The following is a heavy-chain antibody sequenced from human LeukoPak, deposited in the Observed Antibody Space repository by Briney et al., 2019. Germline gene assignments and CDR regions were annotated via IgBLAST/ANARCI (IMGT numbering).Heavy chain of an antibody. Sequence: PGGSLRLSCAASGFTFSSYWMSWVRQAPGKGLEWVANIKQDGSEKYYVDSVKGRFTISRDNAKNSLYLQMNSLRAEDTAVYYCANDYGNYAFDIWGQGTMVTVSS. J-gene: IGHJ3*02. D-gene: IGHD4-11*01. CDR2: IKQDGSEK. CDR1: GFTFSSYW. CDR3: ANDYGNYAFDI. V-gene: IGHV3-7*01.